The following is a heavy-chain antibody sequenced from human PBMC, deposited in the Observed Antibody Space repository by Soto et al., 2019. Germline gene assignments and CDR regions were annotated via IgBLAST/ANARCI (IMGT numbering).Heavy chain of an antibody. V-gene: IGHV3-64D*06. CDR2: IRGNGDPP. J-gene: IGHJ4*02. CDR1: GFTFSSYA. Sequence: PGGSLRLSCSASGFTFSSYAMHWVRQAPGKGLEYVSGIRGNGDPPFYADSAKGRLTISRDNSKNTLYLQMSSLSADDTAVYYCVKSRGGNNFDFFDWGQGALVTVSS. CDR3: VKSRGGNNFDFFD. D-gene: IGHD5-12*01.